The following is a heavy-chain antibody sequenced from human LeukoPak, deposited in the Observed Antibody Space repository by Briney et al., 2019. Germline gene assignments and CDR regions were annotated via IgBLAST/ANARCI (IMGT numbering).Heavy chain of an antibody. CDR3: ARDEVAAMYYFDY. V-gene: IGHV4-61*02. CDR2: IYTSRST. J-gene: IGHJ4*02. D-gene: IGHD6-13*01. Sequence: SETLSLTCTVSGGSISSGSYYWSWIRQPAGKGLEWIGRIYTSRSTNYNPSLKSRVTISVDTSKNQFSLKLSSVTAADTAVYYCARDEVAAMYYFDYWGQGTLVTVSS. CDR1: GGSISSGSYY.